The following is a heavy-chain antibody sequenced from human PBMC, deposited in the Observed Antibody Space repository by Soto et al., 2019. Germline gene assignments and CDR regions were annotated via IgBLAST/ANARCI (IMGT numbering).Heavy chain of an antibody. D-gene: IGHD5-12*01. V-gene: IGHV4-31*03. CDR3: ARGVKRPSFSYDGGPFDY. J-gene: IGHJ4*02. CDR2: IYYSGST. Sequence: QVQLQESGPGLVKPSQTLSLTCTVSGGSISSGGYYWSWIRQHPGKGLEWIGYIYYSGSTYYNPSLMSRVTISVDTAKNQISLKLSSVTAADTAVYYCARGVKRPSFSYDGGPFDYWGQGTLVTVSS. CDR1: GGSISSGGYY.